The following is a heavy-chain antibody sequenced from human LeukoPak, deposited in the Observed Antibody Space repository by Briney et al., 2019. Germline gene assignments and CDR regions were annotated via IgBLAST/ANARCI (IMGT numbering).Heavy chain of an antibody. J-gene: IGHJ5*02. V-gene: IGHV5-51*01. CDR3: ARHLRLWQNWFDP. CDR2: IYPGDSDT. Sequence: GESLKISCKGSGYRFTNYWGVWVRQMPGKGPEWMGIIYPGDSDTRYSPSFQGQVTISADKSISTAYLQWSSLKASDTAMYYCARHLRLWQNWFDPWGQGTLVTVSS. D-gene: IGHD5-18*01. CDR1: GYRFTNYW.